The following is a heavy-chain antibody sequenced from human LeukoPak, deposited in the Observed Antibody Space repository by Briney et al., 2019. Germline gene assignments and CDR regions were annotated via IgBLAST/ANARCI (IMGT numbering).Heavy chain of an antibody. CDR1: GSSFTSYW. D-gene: IGHD6-6*01. CDR3: ARSGDSSSSESYWYFDL. J-gene: IGHJ2*01. Sequence: GASLQISCKGSGSSFTSYWIGWVRQLPGKGLEWMGIIYPGDSDTRYSPSFQGQVTISADKSISTAYLQWSSLKASDTAMYYCARSGDSSSSESYWYFDLWGRGTLVTVSS. CDR2: IYPGDSDT. V-gene: IGHV5-51*01.